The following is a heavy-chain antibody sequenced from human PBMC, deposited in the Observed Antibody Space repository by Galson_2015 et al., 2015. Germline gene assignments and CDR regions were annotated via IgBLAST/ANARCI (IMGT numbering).Heavy chain of an antibody. V-gene: IGHV3-48*03. CDR2: ISSSGSTI. CDR3: ARANPTSLRYFDWPPGGSDY. CDR1: GFTFSSYE. D-gene: IGHD3-9*01. Sequence: SLRLSCAASGFTFSSYEMNWVRQAPGKGLEWVSYISSSGSTIYYADSVKGRFTISRDNAKNSLYLQMNSLRAEDTAVYYCARANPTSLRYFDWPPGGSDYWGQGTLVTVSS. J-gene: IGHJ4*02.